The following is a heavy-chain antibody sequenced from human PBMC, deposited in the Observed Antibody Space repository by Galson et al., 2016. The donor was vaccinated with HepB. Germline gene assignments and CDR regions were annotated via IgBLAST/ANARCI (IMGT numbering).Heavy chain of an antibody. CDR1: GYTFTNDG. CDR3: ARDRDAALDY. CDR2: ISAYSGNT. D-gene: IGHD6-13*01. V-gene: IGHV1-18*01. J-gene: IGHJ4*02. Sequence: SVKVSCKASGYTFTNDGISWVRQAPGQGPEWMAWISAYSGNTNYAQKFQGRVTLTKDTSASTVYMELRSLRSYDTAMYYCARDRDAALDYWGQGALVTVSS.